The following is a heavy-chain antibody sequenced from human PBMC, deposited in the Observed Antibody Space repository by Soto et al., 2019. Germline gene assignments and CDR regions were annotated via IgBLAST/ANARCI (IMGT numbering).Heavy chain of an antibody. V-gene: IGHV3-15*07. CDR1: GFTFTIAW. CDR3: ATDSYFTQNIVRFDY. J-gene: IGHJ4*01. CDR2: IKSKTDGGTP. Sequence: PAVSLRLSCAAYGFTFTIAWINWLRQAPGKGLEWVGRIKSKTDGGTPDFAAHVRGRFAISRDDSNSMVYLQMNSLKTEDTAVCYCATDSYFTQNIVRFDYWGLGTLVTVSS. D-gene: IGHD3-16*02.